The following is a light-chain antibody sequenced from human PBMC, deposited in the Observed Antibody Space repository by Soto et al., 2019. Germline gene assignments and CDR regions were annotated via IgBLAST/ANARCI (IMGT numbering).Light chain of an antibody. CDR1: QSVLYSSNNENY. J-gene: IGKJ5*01. V-gene: IGKV4-1*01. Sequence: IVMTQSPDSLAVSLGERATINCKSSQSVLYSSNNENYLAWYQQKPGQPPKLLIYRASTRESGVPDRFSGSGSGTDFTLTISSLQAEDVAVYYCQQYYSTPRTFGQGTRLEIK. CDR2: RAS. CDR3: QQYYSTPRT.